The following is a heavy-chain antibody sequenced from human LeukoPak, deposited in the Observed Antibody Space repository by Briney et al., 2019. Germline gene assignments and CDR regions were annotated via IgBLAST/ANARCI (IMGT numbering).Heavy chain of an antibody. V-gene: IGHV4-59*01. CDR3: ARTYGSSGLGYFDL. Sequence: SETLSLTCTVSGGSISSYYWSWIRQPPGKGLEWIGYIYYSGSTYYSPSLKSRLTISVDTSKNQFSLKLSSVTAADTAVYYCARTYGSSGLGYFDLWGRGTLVTVSS. CDR1: GGSISSYY. D-gene: IGHD6-13*01. J-gene: IGHJ2*01. CDR2: IYYSGST.